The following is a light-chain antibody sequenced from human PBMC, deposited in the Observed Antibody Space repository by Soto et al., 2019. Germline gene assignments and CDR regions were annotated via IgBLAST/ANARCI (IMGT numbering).Light chain of an antibody. CDR1: QRVSSSY. V-gene: IGKV3-20*01. J-gene: IGKJ5*01. CDR2: GAS. CDR3: QQYGSSST. Sequence: EIVLTQSPGTLSLSPGERATLSCSASQRVSSSYLAWYQQKPGQAPRLLIYGASSRATGIPDRFSGSGSGTDFTLTISRLEPEDFAVYYCQQYGSSSTFGQGTRLEI.